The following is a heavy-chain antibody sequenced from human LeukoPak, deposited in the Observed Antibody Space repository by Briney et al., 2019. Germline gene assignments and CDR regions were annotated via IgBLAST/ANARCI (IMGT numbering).Heavy chain of an antibody. V-gene: IGHV3-23*01. CDR2: IIGSGTST. J-gene: IGHJ4*02. CDR1: GFTFNTYA. CDR3: AKDRGFSGWNGLDY. Sequence: PGGSLRLSCAASGFTFNTYAMNWVRQAPGKGLEWVSLIIGSGTSTHYADSVKGRFTISRDNFKNTLYLQMNSLRPEDTAVYYCAKDRGFSGWNGLDYWGQGTLVTVSS. D-gene: IGHD6-19*01.